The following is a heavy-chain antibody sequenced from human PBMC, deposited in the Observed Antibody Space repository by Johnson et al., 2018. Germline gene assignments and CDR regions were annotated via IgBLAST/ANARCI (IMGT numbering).Heavy chain of an antibody. V-gene: IGHV3-15*07. CDR3: TAGRIAVTEGRYYYYMDG. D-gene: IGHD6-19*01. CDR1: GFPFSNAW. J-gene: IGHJ6*03. CDR2: IKSNTDGGAT. Sequence: EVLLVESGGGLVKPGGSLRLSCAASGFPFSNAWMNWARQAPGKGLEWVGLIKSNTDGGATDYAIPVKGRFTISRDDSKNTLYLQRNSLKTEDTAVYYCTAGRIAVTEGRYYYYMDGWGKGTTVTVSS.